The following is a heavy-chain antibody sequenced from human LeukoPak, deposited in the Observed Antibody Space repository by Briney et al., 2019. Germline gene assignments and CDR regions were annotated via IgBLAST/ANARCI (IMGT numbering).Heavy chain of an antibody. J-gene: IGHJ4*02. Sequence: ASVKASCKASGYTFTGYYMHWVRQAPGQGLEWMGWINPNSGGTNYAQKFQGRVTMTRDTSISTAYMELSRLRSDDTAVYYCASGSSGWYPGTYYFDYWGQGTLVTVSS. CDR1: GYTFTGYY. D-gene: IGHD6-19*01. V-gene: IGHV1-2*02. CDR2: INPNSGGT. CDR3: ASGSSGWYPGTYYFDY.